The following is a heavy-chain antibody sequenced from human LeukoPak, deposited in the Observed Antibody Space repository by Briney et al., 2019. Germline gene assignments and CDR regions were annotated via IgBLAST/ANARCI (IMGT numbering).Heavy chain of an antibody. D-gene: IGHD6-6*01. V-gene: IGHV3-30-3*01. CDR1: GFTFSSYA. CDR3: ARLRTGSSSSSY. CDR2: ISYDGSNK. Sequence: GGSLRLSCAASGFTFSSYAMHWVRQAPGKGLEWVAVISYDGSNKYYADSVKGRFTIPRDNSKNTLYLQMNSLRAEDTAVYYCARLRTGSSSSSYWGQGTLVTVSS. J-gene: IGHJ4*02.